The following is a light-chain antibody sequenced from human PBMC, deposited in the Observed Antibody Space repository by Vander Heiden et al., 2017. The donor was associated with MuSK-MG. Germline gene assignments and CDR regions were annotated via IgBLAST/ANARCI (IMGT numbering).Light chain of an antibody. V-gene: IGLV2-14*04. CDR2: DVS. CDR3: GSYTSSSTMV. CDR1: SSDAGGYNY. J-gene: IGLJ3*02. Sequence: SPGQSITISCSGTSSDAGGYNYVSWYQQHPGRAPKLVIYDVSNRPSGVSSHFSGSKSGNTASLTISERQAEDEADYYCGSYTSSSTMVFGGGTKLTVL.